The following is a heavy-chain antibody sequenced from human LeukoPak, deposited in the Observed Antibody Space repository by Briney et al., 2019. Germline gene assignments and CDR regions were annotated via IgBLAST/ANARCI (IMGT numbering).Heavy chain of an antibody. CDR1: DSSSSDWT. CDR3: AKDGLCYDTSTHIYHVDH. Sequence: GGSLRLSNDAADSSSSDWTWSGRRQAPRKGLEWVSGISSGGHDATFYADSVKGRFTVSRDNSKNTLYLQMNFLRVEDTALYYCAKDGLCYDTSTHIYHVDHWGQGTLVTVSS. D-gene: IGHD3-22*01. V-gene: IGHV3-23*01. J-gene: IGHJ1*01. CDR2: ISSGGHDAT.